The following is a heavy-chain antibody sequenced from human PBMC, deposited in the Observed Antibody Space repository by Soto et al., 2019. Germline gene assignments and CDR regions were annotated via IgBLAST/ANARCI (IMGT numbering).Heavy chain of an antibody. CDR3: ARTGRGWYFDY. Sequence: RRSFGASVFTFSSYGMHWVRQAPGKGLEWVAVIWYDGSNKYYADSVKGRFTISRDNSKNTLYLQMNSLRAEDTAVYYCARTGRGWYFDYWGQGTLVTV. J-gene: IGHJ4*02. V-gene: IGHV3-33*01. CDR2: IWYDGSNK. D-gene: IGHD6-19*01. CDR1: VFTFSSYG.